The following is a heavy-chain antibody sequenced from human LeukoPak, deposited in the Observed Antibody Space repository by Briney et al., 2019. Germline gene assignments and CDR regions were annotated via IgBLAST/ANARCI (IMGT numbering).Heavy chain of an antibody. CDR3: ARVGSSSHRWSPPLYYFDY. J-gene: IGHJ4*02. D-gene: IGHD6-13*01. V-gene: IGHV4-39*07. CDR1: GGPISSSSYY. CDR2: ISYSGST. Sequence: PSETLSLTCTVSGGPISSSSYYWGWIRQPPGKGLEWIGSISYSGSTSYNPSLKSRVTILVDTSKNQLSLRLNSVTAADTAVYYCARVGSSSHRWSPPLYYFDYWGQGTLVTVSS.